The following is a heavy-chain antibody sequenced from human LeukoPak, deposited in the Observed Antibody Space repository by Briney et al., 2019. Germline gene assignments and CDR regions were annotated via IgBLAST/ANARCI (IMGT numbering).Heavy chain of an antibody. Sequence: GESLKISCKGSGYSFTSYWISWVRRMPGKGLEWMGRIDPSDSYTNYSPSFQGHVTISADKSISTAYLQWSSLKASDTAMYYCARHLDHGVGGPGMGVWGQGTTVTVSS. V-gene: IGHV5-10-1*01. D-gene: IGHD3-10*01. CDR2: IDPSDSYT. J-gene: IGHJ6*02. CDR1: GYSFTSYW. CDR3: ARHLDHGVGGPGMGV.